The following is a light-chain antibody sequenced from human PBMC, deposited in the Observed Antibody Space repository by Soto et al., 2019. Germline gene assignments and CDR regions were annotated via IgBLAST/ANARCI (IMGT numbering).Light chain of an antibody. CDR3: SSYTDSSNYV. CDR2: QVT. V-gene: IGLV2-14*01. Sequence: QSVLTQPASVSGSPGQSITIPCTGPSSDLAIYNYVSWYQQQPGKAPKLMIYQVTNRPSGVSNRFSGSRSGNTASLTISGLQAEDEADYYCSSYTDSSNYVFGTGTKVTVL. CDR1: SSDLAIYNY. J-gene: IGLJ1*01.